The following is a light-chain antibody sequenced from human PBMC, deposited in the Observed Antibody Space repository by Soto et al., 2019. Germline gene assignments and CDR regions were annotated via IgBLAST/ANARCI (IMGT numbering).Light chain of an antibody. Sequence: QSVLTQPPSASGTPGQRVTISCSGSSSNIGSNTVNWYQQLPGTAPKLLIYSHTQRPSGVPDRFSGSKSGTSASLAISVLQSEDEADYYWAAWYDSLNGPVFGGGTKLTVL. CDR1: SSNIGSNT. J-gene: IGLJ2*01. CDR3: AAWYDSLNGPV. V-gene: IGLV1-44*01. CDR2: SHT.